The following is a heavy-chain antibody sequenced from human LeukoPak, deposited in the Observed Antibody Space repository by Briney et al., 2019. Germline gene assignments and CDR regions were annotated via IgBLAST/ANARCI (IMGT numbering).Heavy chain of an antibody. CDR2: ISAYNGNT. CDR3: ARDLGYGDWYYFDY. V-gene: IGHV1-18*01. Sequence: EASVKVSCKASGYTFTSYGISWVRQAPGQGLEWMGWISAYNGNTNYAQKLQGRVTMTTDTSTSTAYMELRSLRSDDTAVYYCARDLGYGDWYYFDYWGQGTLVTVSS. D-gene: IGHD4-17*01. J-gene: IGHJ4*02. CDR1: GYTFTSYG.